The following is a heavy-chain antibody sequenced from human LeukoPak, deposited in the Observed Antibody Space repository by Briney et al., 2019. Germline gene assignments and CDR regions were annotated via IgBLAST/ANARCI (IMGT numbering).Heavy chain of an antibody. J-gene: IGHJ4*02. CDR3: ARAYVIDY. D-gene: IGHD3-16*01. V-gene: IGHV3-74*01. CDR1: GFTFSSYW. Sequence: PGGSLRLSCAASGFTFSSYWMHWVRQAPGKGLVWVSNINSDGSTTTYADSVKGRFTISRDNAENTLFLQMNSLRAEDTAVYYCARAYVIDYWGQGTLVTVSS. CDR2: INSDGSTT.